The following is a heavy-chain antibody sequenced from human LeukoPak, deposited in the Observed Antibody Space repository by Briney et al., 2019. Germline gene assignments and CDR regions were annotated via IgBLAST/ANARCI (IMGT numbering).Heavy chain of an antibody. CDR2: ISYDGRDI. J-gene: IGHJ4*02. Sequence: GGSLRLSCAASGFSFSNYGLHWVRQAPGEGLEWVSLISYDGRDIQYADSVKGRFTISRDNSKNTLFLQMDSLRADDTAVYYCAKHSSSWHYFDYWGQGTLVTVSS. CDR1: GFSFSNYG. V-gene: IGHV3-30*04. D-gene: IGHD6-13*01. CDR3: AKHSSSWHYFDY.